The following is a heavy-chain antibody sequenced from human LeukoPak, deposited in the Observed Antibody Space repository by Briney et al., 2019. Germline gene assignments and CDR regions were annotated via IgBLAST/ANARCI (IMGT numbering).Heavy chain of an antibody. J-gene: IGHJ4*02. CDR3: ARSRGAGPGAYFDY. CDR1: GITFSSFG. CDR2: IWYDGSNK. Sequence: PGKSLRLSCAAPGITFSSFGMHWLRQAPGKGLEWVAFIWYDGSNKYYADSVKGRFTISRDNAKNSLYLQMNSLRAEDTAVYYCARSRGAGPGAYFDYWGQGTLITVSS. V-gene: IGHV3-33*01. D-gene: IGHD6-19*01.